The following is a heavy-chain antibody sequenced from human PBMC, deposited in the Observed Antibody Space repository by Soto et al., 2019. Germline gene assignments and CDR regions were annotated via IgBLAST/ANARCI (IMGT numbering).Heavy chain of an antibody. CDR3: QQDRAAAAGRTLGGTDV. CDR2: ISYDGSNK. Sequence: GGSLRLSCAASGFTFSSYAMHWVRQAPGKGLEWVAVISYDGSNKYYADSVKGRFTISRDNSKNTLYLQMNSLRAEDTAVYYCQQDRAAAAGRTLGGTDVWGQGTTITVSS. J-gene: IGHJ6*02. D-gene: IGHD6-13*01. V-gene: IGHV3-30-3*02. CDR1: GFTFSSYA.